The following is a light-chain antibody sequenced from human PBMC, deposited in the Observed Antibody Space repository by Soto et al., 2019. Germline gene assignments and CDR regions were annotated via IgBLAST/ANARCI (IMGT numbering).Light chain of an antibody. CDR1: TSDVGGYNY. Sequence: QSALTQPASVSGSPGQSITISCTGTTSDVGGYNYVSWYQHHPGKAPKVMIYEVSNRPSGVSNRFSGSKSGNTASLTISGLQAEDEADYYCSSYTNTNTPYVFGTGTKVTVL. V-gene: IGLV2-14*01. CDR3: SSYTNTNTPYV. J-gene: IGLJ1*01. CDR2: EVS.